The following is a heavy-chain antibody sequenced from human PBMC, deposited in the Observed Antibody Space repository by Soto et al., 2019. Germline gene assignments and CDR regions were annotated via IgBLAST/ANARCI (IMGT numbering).Heavy chain of an antibody. Sequence: QVTLKESGPVLVKPTETLTLTCTVSGFSLSNTRTGVSWIRQPPGKALEWLAHIFSNDEKSYNTSLKSRLTISKDTSKSQVVLTMTNMDPVDTATYSCTRIRCSSTSCHIANWFDPWGQGTLVTVSS. CDR1: GFSLSNTRTG. CDR2: IFSNDEK. CDR3: TRIRCSSTSCHIANWFDP. V-gene: IGHV2-26*01. J-gene: IGHJ5*02. D-gene: IGHD2-2*01.